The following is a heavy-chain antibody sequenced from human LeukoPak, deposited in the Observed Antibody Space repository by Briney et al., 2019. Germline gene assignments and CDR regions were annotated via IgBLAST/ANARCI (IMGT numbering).Heavy chain of an antibody. J-gene: IGHJ3*02. CDR3: ARTAYYYDSSGYDDAFDI. Sequence: GGSLRLSCVVSGFTFSTSAMSWVRQAPGKGLEWVSGISESGGSTYYADSVKGRFTSSRDNSKNTLYLQMNNLRAEDTAVYYCARTAYYYDSSGYDDAFDIWGQGTMVTVSS. CDR1: GFTFSTSA. V-gene: IGHV3-23*01. CDR2: ISESGGST. D-gene: IGHD3-22*01.